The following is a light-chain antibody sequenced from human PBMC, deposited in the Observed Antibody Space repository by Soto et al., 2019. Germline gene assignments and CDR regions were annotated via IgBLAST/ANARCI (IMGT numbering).Light chain of an antibody. CDR2: DVT. CDR3: SSYTTSSTL. J-gene: IGLJ2*01. V-gene: IGLV2-14*03. Sequence: QSALTQPASVSGSPGQSITISCTGTSSDIGGNSYVSWYQQHPGKAPKLMIYDVTNRPSGVSNRFSGSKSGNTASLTISGLQAEDEADYYCSSYTTSSTLFGGGTKVTVL. CDR1: SSDIGGNSY.